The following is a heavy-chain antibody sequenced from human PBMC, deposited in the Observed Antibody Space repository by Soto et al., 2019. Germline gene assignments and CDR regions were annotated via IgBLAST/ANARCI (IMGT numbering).Heavy chain of an antibody. J-gene: IGHJ6*02. D-gene: IGHD2-2*01. CDR1: GYTFTSYG. CDR2: ISAYNGNT. Sequence: GASVKVSCKASGYTFTSYGISWVRQAPGQGLEWMGWISAYNGNTNYAQKLQGRVTMTTDTSTSTAYMELRSLRSDDTAVYYCARHIVVLPAARSWYSYGMDVWGQGNTVTVSS. CDR3: ARHIVVLPAARSWYSYGMDV. V-gene: IGHV1-18*01.